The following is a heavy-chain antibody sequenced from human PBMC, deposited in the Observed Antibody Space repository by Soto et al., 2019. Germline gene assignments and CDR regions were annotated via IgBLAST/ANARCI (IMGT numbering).Heavy chain of an antibody. CDR3: AHRRCGGDCLQSYSSHYYYGMDV. Sequence: QITLKESGPTLVKPTQTLTLTCTFSGFSLSTSGVGVGWIRQPPGKALEWLALIYWDDDKRYSPSLKSRLTITKHTHKTQXXLXMXXMDPVDTATYYCAHRRCGGDCLQSYSSHYYYGMDVWGQGTTVTVSS. CDR2: IYWDDDK. D-gene: IGHD2-21*02. CDR1: GFSLSTSGVG. J-gene: IGHJ6*02. V-gene: IGHV2-5*02.